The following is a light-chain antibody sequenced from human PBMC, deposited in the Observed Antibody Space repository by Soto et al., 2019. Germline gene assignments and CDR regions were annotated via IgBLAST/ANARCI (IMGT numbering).Light chain of an antibody. Sequence: EIVMTQSPATLSVSPGERVTLSCRASQSVSSNLAWYQQKPGQAPRLLIYGASTRATGIPARFSGSGSGTEFTLTISSLQSEDFAVYYCQQYNNWQLLTFGGGTKVEIK. CDR2: GAS. CDR3: QQYNNWQLLT. J-gene: IGKJ4*01. CDR1: QSVSSN. V-gene: IGKV3-15*01.